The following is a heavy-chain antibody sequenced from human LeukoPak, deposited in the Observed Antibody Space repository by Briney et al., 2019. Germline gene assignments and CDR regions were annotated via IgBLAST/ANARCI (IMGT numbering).Heavy chain of an antibody. J-gene: IGHJ4*02. V-gene: IGHV3-11*01. D-gene: IGHD1-26*01. CDR2: ISSGSTI. CDR1: GFTFSDYY. Sequence: PGGSLRLSCAAAGFTFSDYYMSWIRQAPGKGLEWVSYISSGSTIYYAGFVKGRFTISRDNAKNSLYLQMNSLRAEDTAVYYCAQESKWELPPGWGQGTLVTVSS. CDR3: AQESKWELPPG.